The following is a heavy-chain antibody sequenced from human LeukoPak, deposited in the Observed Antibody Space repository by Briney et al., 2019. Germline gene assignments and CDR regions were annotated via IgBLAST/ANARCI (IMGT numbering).Heavy chain of an antibody. D-gene: IGHD4-23*01. CDR1: GGTFSSYA. CDR2: IIPILGIA. Sequence: ASVKVSCKASGGTFSSYAISWVRQAPGQGLGWMGRIIPILGIANYAQKFQGRVTITADKSTSTAYMELSSPRSEDTAVYYCARDGPTVVTRNWFDPWGQGTLVTVSS. CDR3: ARDGPTVVTRNWFDP. V-gene: IGHV1-69*04. J-gene: IGHJ5*02.